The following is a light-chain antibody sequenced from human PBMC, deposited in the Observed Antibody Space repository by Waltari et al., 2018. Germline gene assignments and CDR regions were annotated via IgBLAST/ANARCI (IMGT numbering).Light chain of an antibody. CDR2: VNSDGSH. J-gene: IGLJ3*02. V-gene: IGLV4-69*01. CDR1: SGHSSNV. Sequence: QLVLTQSPSASASLGASVKLTCTLSSGHSSNVIAWLQLQSEKGPRYLMKVNSDGSHSKGDEIPDRFSGSSSGAERYLTISSVQPEDEADYYCQTGGHGTWVFGGGTKLTVL. CDR3: QTGGHGTWV.